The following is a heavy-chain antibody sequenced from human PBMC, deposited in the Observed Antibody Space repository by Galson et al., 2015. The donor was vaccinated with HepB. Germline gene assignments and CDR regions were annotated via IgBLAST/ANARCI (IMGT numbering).Heavy chain of an antibody. CDR2: IRSKANSYAT. Sequence: SLRLSCAASGFTFSGSAMHWVRQASGKGLEWVGRIRSKANSYATAYAASVKGRFTISRDDSKNTAYLQMNSLKTEDTAVYYCTTRVVGGAPGDYWGQGTLVTVSS. D-gene: IGHD2-15*01. CDR1: GFTFSGSA. V-gene: IGHV3-73*01. J-gene: IGHJ4*02. CDR3: TTRVVGGAPGDY.